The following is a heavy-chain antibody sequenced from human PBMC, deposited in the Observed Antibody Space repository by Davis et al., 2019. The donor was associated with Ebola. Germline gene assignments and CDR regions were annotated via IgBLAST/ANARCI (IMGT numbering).Heavy chain of an antibody. CDR3: ARDSGLGIVVLNQADY. D-gene: IGHD3-22*01. Sequence: GESLKISCAASGFTFSIYAMSWVRQAPGKGLEWVSVIGGIDGATYYADSVKGRFTISRDTSKNTLWLQMSSLRAEDTAVYYCARDSGLGIVVLNQADYWGQGTLVTVSS. J-gene: IGHJ4*02. CDR2: IGGIDGAT. CDR1: GFTFSIYA. V-gene: IGHV3-23*01.